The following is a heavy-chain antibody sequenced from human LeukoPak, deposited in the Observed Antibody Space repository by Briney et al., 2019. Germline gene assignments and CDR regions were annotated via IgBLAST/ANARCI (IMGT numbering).Heavy chain of an antibody. Sequence: PSETLSLTCTVSGGSISSYYWSWIRQPPGKGLEWIGYIYYSGSTNYNPSLKSRVTISVDTSKNQFSLKLSSVTAADTAVYYCARRSYQLLYGFYYYYMDVWGKGTPVTVSS. D-gene: IGHD2-2*02. CDR1: GGSISSYY. CDR2: IYYSGST. V-gene: IGHV4-59*12. CDR3: ARRSYQLLYGFYYYYMDV. J-gene: IGHJ6*03.